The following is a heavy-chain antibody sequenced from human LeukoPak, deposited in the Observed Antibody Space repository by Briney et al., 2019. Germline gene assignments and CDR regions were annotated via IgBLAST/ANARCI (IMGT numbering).Heavy chain of an antibody. CDR3: ARDGASGYLADY. J-gene: IGHJ4*02. V-gene: IGHV1-2*02. CDR1: GYTLTGYY. CDR2: INPNSGGT. D-gene: IGHD3-3*01. Sequence: GASVKVSGKASGYTLTGYYMHWVRQAPGQGLEWMGWINPNSGGTNYAQKFQGRVTMTRDTSMSTAYMELSRLGSDDTAVYYCARDGASGYLADYWGQGAMVTVFS.